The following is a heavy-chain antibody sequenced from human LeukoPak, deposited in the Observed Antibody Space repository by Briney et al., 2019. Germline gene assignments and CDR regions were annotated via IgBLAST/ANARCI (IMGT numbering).Heavy chain of an antibody. J-gene: IGHJ4*02. Sequence: GGSLRLSCAASGFTFSSYSMNWVRQAPGKGLEWVSSISSSSSYIYYADSVKGRFTISRDNAKNSLYLQMNSLRAEDTAVYYCAKFRGRTIFGVVIRADFDYWGQGTLVTVSS. CDR2: ISSSSSYI. CDR1: GFTFSSYS. D-gene: IGHD3-3*01. V-gene: IGHV3-21*04. CDR3: AKFRGRTIFGVVIRADFDY.